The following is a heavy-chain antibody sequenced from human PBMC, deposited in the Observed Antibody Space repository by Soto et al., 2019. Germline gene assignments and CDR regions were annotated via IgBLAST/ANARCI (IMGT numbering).Heavy chain of an antibody. D-gene: IGHD6-19*01. CDR1: GFTVSSKY. CDR2: IYGGGTT. V-gene: IGHV3-53*01. Sequence: EVQLVESGGGLIQPGGSLRLSCAASGFTVSSKYMTWVRQAPGKGLEWVSVIYGGGTTYYADSVKGRFTISRDNSKNTLYLQVNSLRAEDTAVYYCVQTTGWSGFEFWGQGTLVTVSS. J-gene: IGHJ4*02. CDR3: VQTTGWSGFEF.